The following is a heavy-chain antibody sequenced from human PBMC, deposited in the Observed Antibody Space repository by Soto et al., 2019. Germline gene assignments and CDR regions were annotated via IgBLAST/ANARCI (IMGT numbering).Heavy chain of an antibody. CDR1: GYSFTSYW. CDR2: IYPGDSDT. V-gene: IGHV5-51*01. J-gene: IGHJ6*02. Sequence: GESLKISCKGSGYSFTSYWIGWVRQMPGKGLEWMGIIYPGDSDTRYSPSFQGRVTISADKSISTAYLQWSSLKASDTAMYYCARSRIKYSPHYYYYGMDVWGQGTTVTVSS. D-gene: IGHD2-21*01. CDR3: ARSRIKYSPHYYYYGMDV.